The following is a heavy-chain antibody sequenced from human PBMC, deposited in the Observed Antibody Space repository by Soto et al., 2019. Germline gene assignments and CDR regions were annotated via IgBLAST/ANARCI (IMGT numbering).Heavy chain of an antibody. V-gene: IGHV3-30-3*01. D-gene: IGHD3-10*01. CDR2: ISYDGSNK. CDR3: ARDPGYAYYGSGSPSGYYYGMDV. J-gene: IGHJ6*02. Sequence: GGSLRLSCAASGFTFSSYAMHWVRQAPGKGLEWVAVISYDGSNKYYADSVKGRFTISRDNSKNTLYLQMNSLRAEDTAVYYCARDPGYAYYGSGSPSGYYYGMDVWGQGTTVTVSS. CDR1: GFTFSSYA.